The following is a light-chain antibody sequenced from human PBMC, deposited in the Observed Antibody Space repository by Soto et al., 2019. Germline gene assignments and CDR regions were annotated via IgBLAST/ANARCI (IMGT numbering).Light chain of an antibody. CDR1: QSVSNS. V-gene: IGKV3-11*01. CDR2: DAS. J-gene: IGKJ4*01. CDR3: QQRSHWPLLT. Sequence: EIVLTQSPATLSLSPGERATLSCRASQSVSNSLAWYQQKPGQAPRLLIYDASNRATGIPARFSGSGSGTDFTLTISSLEPEDFAVYYCQQRSHWPLLTFGGGTNVEIK.